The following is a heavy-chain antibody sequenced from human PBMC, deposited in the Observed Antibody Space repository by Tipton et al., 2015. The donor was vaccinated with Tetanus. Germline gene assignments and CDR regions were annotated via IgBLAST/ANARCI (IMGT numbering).Heavy chain of an antibody. CDR2: IYYSGST. J-gene: IGHJ6*02. Sequence: TLSLTCTVSGGSISSGGYYWSWIRQHPGKGLEWIGYIYYSGSTYYNPSLKSRVTISVDTSKNQFSLKLSSVTAADTAVYYCARGPEYNWNPLDVWGQVTTVTVSS. CDR1: GGSISSGGYY. CDR3: ARGPEYNWNPLDV. D-gene: IGHD1-20*01. V-gene: IGHV4-31*03.